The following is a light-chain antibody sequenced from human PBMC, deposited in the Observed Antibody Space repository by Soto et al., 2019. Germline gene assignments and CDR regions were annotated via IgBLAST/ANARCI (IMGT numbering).Light chain of an antibody. CDR2: EVN. Sequence: QSALTQPPSVSGSPGQSVTISCTGPSLDIGHADRFSWYQQSPGTAPKLMMYEVNNRPSGVPDRFSGSKSGNTASLTISGLQPEEEADYYYTSTSTKYVVILFGGGTKLTVL. V-gene: IGLV2-18*02. J-gene: IGLJ2*01. CDR3: TSTSTKYVVIL. CDR1: SLDIGHADR.